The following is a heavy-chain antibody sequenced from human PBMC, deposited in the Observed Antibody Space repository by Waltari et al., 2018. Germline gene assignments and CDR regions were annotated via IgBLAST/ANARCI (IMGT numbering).Heavy chain of an antibody. CDR1: GLTFSRYT. Sequence: EVQLLESGGGLVQPGGSLRLSCAASGLTFSRYTMHLVRQAPGKGLEWVSAISGRSANTYYTDSVKGRFTISRDDSKNTLYLQMNSLRAEDTAIYYCAKTTGRSYPYDYWGQGTLVTVSS. V-gene: IGHV3-23*01. J-gene: IGHJ4*02. D-gene: IGHD1-26*01. CDR3: AKTTGRSYPYDY. CDR2: ISGRSANT.